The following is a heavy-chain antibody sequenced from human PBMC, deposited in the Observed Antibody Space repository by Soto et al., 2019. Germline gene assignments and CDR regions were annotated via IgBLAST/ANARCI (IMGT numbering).Heavy chain of an antibody. Sequence: GASVKVSCKASGFTFTSSAVQWVRQARGQRLEWIGWIVVGSGNTNYAQKFQERVTITRDMSTSTAYMELSSLRSEDTAVYYCAADPIQGQPGWFDPWGQGTLVTVSS. D-gene: IGHD3-10*01. J-gene: IGHJ5*02. CDR2: IVVGSGNT. CDR1: GFTFTSSA. V-gene: IGHV1-58*01. CDR3: AADPIQGQPGWFDP.